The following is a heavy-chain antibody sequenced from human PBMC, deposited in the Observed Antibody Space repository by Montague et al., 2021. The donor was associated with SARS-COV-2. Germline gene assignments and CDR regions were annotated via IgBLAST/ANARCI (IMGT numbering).Heavy chain of an antibody. V-gene: IGHV4-59*08. CDR2: IYYSGST. CDR3: ARGQLWFDY. Sequence: SETRSLTCTVSGDSISSYYWSWIRQSPGKGLEWIGYIYYSGSTNYNPSLKSRVTISVDTSKNQFSLKLRSMTAADTAVYYCARGQLWFDYWGQGTLVTVSS. J-gene: IGHJ4*02. CDR1: GDSISSYY. D-gene: IGHD5-18*01.